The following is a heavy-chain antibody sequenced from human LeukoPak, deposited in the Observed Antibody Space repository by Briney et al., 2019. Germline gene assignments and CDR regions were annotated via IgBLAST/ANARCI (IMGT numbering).Heavy chain of an antibody. V-gene: IGHV4-59*01. CDR1: GDSISSYY. Sequence: SETLSLTCTVSGDSISSYYWNWIRQPPGKGLEWIGYIYYSGSTNYNPSLKSRVTISVDTSKNQFSLKLSSVTAADTAIYYCALLSSGYPYYFDSWGQGTLVTVPS. J-gene: IGHJ4*02. CDR2: IYYSGST. D-gene: IGHD3-22*01. CDR3: ALLSSGYPYYFDS.